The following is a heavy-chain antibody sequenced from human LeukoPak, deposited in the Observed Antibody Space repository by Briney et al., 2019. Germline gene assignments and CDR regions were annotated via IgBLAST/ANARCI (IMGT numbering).Heavy chain of an antibody. CDR2: INHSGST. D-gene: IGHD2-2*01. CDR3: ARSRCSSISCASRGAFDI. J-gene: IGHJ3*02. V-gene: IGHV4-34*01. CDR1: GGSFSGYY. Sequence: PSETLSLTCAVYGGSFSGYYWSWIRQPPGKGLEWIGEINHSGSTNYSPSLKSRVTISVDTSKNQFSLKLSSVTAADTAVYYCARSRCSSISCASRGAFDIWGQGTMVTVSS.